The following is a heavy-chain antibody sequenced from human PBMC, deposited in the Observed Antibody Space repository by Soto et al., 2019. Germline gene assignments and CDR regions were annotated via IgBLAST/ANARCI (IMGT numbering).Heavy chain of an antibody. V-gene: IGHV1-2*04. D-gene: IGHD3-3*01. CDR2: INPNSGGT. J-gene: IGHJ5*02. Sequence: VASVKVSCKASGYTFTGYYMHWVRQAPGQGLEWMGWINPNSGGTNYAQKFQGWVTMTRDTSISTAYMELSRLRSDDTAVHYCARDMGYDFWSGPKAEFWFDPWGQGTLVTVSS. CDR3: ARDMGYDFWSGPKAEFWFDP. CDR1: GYTFTGYY.